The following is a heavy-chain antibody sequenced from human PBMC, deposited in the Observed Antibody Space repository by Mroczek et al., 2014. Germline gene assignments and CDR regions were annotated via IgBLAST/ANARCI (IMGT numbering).Heavy chain of an antibody. CDR3: ARDTTMIVYRRKDYGMDV. Sequence: QVQLQESGPGLVKPSQTLSLTCTVSGGSISSGSYYWSWIRQPAGKGLEWIGRIYTSGSTNYNPSLKSRVTISVDTSKNQFSLKLSSVTAADTAVYYCARDTTMIVYRRKDYGMDVWGQGTTVTVSS. J-gene: IGHJ6*02. V-gene: IGHV4-61*02. CDR2: IYTSGST. CDR1: GGSISSGSYY. D-gene: IGHD3-22*01.